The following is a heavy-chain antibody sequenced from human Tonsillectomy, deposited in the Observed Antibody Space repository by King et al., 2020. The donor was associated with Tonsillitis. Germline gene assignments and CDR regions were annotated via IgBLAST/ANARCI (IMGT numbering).Heavy chain of an antibody. D-gene: IGHD6-19*01. CDR1: GFTFRSYV. Sequence: VQLVESGGGVVQPWRSLRLSCAASGFTFRSYVMHWVRTAPGKGLGWVAVIYYDGSNTYYADSVKGRFTISRDNSKNTLYLQMNSLRAEDTAVYYCAKSSSGWYYQHWGQGTLVTVSS. CDR3: AKSSSGWYYQH. CDR2: IYYDGSNT. V-gene: IGHV3-30*18. J-gene: IGHJ1*01.